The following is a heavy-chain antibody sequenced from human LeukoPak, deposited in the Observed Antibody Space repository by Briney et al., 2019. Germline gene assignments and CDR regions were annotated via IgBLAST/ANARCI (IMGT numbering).Heavy chain of an antibody. CDR1: GYSISSGYY. CDR3: ARDSGRRGYPEYSFDY. J-gene: IGHJ4*02. D-gene: IGHD3-10*01. Sequence: PSETLSLTCAVSGYSISSGYYWSWIRQPAGKGLDWIGRIYTSGSTKKNPSLSSRVTISIDASKDQFSLRLSSLTAADTAIYYCARDSGRRGYPEYSFDYWGQGTPVIVSS. V-gene: IGHV4-4*07. CDR2: IYTSGST.